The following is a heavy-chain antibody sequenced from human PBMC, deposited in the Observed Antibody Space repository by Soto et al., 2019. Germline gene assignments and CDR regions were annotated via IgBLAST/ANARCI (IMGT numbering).Heavy chain of an antibody. CDR1: GFTFSGSS. V-gene: IGHV3-73*02. J-gene: IGHJ4*02. D-gene: IGHD2-15*01. CDR3: TSHSPEDMIRK. Sequence: EVQLVESGGGLVQPGGSLKLSCVASGFTFSGSSMHWVRQASGKGLEWVGRIRTKANSYAPAYAASVKGRFTISRDDSNNTAYLQMNSLKTEDTAVYYCTSHSPEDMIRKWGQGTLVTVSS. CDR2: IRTKANSYAP.